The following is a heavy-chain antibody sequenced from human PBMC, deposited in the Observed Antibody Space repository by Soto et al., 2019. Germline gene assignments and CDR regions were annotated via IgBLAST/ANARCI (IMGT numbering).Heavy chain of an antibody. V-gene: IGHV4-59*01. CDR2: ISNSGTA. CDR3: ASSGAGSGDY. Sequence: SETLSLTCTVSGGSMSGYSWSWIRQPPGRGLEWIGHISNSGTANYNPSLKSRVTMSVDTSKSQISLKVTSVTAADTAVYYCASSGAGSGDYWGQGTLVTVSS. CDR1: GGSMSGYS. D-gene: IGHD3-10*01. J-gene: IGHJ4*02.